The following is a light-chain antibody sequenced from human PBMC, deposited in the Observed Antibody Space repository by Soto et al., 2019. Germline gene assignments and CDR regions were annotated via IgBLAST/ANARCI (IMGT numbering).Light chain of an antibody. CDR2: GNS. CDR3: QSYDSSVTLRV. J-gene: IGLJ1*01. CDR1: ISNIGAGYD. Sequence: QSVLTHPPSVSGAPGQRVTISCTGSISNIGAGYDVHWYQQLPGTAPKLLIYGNSNRPSGVPDRFSGSKSGTSASLAITGLQADDEADYYCQSYDSSVTLRVFGTGTKLTVL. V-gene: IGLV1-40*01.